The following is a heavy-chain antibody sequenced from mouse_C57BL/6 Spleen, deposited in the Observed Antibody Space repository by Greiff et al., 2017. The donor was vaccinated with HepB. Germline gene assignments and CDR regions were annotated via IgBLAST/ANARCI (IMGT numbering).Heavy chain of an antibody. CDR2: IYPSDSET. Sequence: QVQLQQPGAELVRPGSSVKLSCKASGYTFTSYWVDWVRQRPGQGLEWIGNIYPSDSETHYNQKFQDKATLTVDKSSSTAYMQLSSLTSEDSAVYYCGGGVEYFDVWGTGTTVTVSS. V-gene: IGHV1-61*01. CDR3: GGGVEYFDV. J-gene: IGHJ1*03. CDR1: GYTFTSYW.